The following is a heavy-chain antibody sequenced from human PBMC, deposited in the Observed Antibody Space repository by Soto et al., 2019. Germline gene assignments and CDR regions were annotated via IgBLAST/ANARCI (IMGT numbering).Heavy chain of an antibody. Sequence: SVKVSCKASGGTFSSYAISWVRQAPGQGLEWMGGIIPIFGTANYAKKFQGRVTITADESTSTAYMELSSLRSEDTAVYYCARDRSSYYGSGSYYTYYYYYGMDVWGQGTTVTVAS. CDR3: ARDRSSYYGSGSYYTYYYYYGMDV. V-gene: IGHV1-69*13. J-gene: IGHJ6*02. CDR1: GGTFSSYA. D-gene: IGHD3-10*01. CDR2: IIPIFGTA.